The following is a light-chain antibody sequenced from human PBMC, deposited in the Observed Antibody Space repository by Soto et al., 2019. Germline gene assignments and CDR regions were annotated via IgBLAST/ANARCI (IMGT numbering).Light chain of an antibody. CDR3: QQSYSTWT. V-gene: IGKV1-39*01. Sequence: EIQMTHSPSSLSASVGDRVAITCRASQTISSYLNWYQQKPGRAPKLLIYAASNLESGVPSRFSGSGSGTDFTLTISSLQPEDFATYYCQQSYSTWTFGQGTKVDIK. CDR1: QTISSY. CDR2: AAS. J-gene: IGKJ1*01.